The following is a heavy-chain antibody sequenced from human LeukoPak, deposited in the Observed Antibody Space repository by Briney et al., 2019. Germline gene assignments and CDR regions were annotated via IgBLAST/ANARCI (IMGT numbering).Heavy chain of an antibody. CDR3: AKDWGAAAGIDY. J-gene: IGHJ4*02. CDR2: IRYDGSNK. Sequence: GGSLRLSCAVSGFTFSSYAMYWVRQAPGKGLEWVAFIRYDGSNKYYADSVKGRFTISRDNSKNTLYLQMNSLRAEDTAVYYCAKDWGAAAGIDYWGQGTLVTVSS. V-gene: IGHV3-30*02. D-gene: IGHD6-13*01. CDR1: GFTFSSYA.